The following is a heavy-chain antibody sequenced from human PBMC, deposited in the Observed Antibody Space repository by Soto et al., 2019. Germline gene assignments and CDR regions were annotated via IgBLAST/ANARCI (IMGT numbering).Heavy chain of an antibody. Sequence: PGGSLRLSCAASGFTFSSYWMSWVRQAPGKGLEWVANIKQDGSEKYYVDSVKGRFTISRDNSKNTLYLQMNSLRAEDTAVYYCAKDIFGLRADWGQGTLVTVSS. V-gene: IGHV3-7*05. CDR3: AKDIFGLRAD. CDR1: GFTFSSYW. J-gene: IGHJ4*02. D-gene: IGHD4-17*01. CDR2: IKQDGSEK.